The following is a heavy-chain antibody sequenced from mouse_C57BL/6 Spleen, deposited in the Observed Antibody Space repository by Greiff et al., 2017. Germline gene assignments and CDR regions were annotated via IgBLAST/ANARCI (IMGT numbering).Heavy chain of an antibody. CDR3: TRAWLYYGSSYSAY. J-gene: IGHJ3*01. CDR2: ISSGGDYI. D-gene: IGHD1-1*01. Sequence: EVQGVESGEGLVKPGGSLKLSCAASGFTFSSYAMSWVRQTPEKRLEWVAYISSGGDYIYYADTVKGRFTISRDNARNTLYLQMSSLKSEDTAMYYCTRAWLYYGSSYSAYWGQETLVTVSA. V-gene: IGHV5-9-1*02. CDR1: GFTFSSYA.